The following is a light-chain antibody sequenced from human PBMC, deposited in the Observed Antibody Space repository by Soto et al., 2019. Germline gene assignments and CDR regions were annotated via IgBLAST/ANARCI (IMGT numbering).Light chain of an antibody. CDR2: GAS. CDR3: QQYGSSPST. Sequence: EGERLQTGATVSVSEGERATLSCRASQSVSSNLAWYQQKPGQAPRLLIYGASTRATGIPARFSGSGSGTDFTLTISRLEPEDFAVYYCQQYGSSPSTFAQRTRLAIK. J-gene: IGKJ5*01. CDR1: QSVSSN. V-gene: IGKV3-15*01.